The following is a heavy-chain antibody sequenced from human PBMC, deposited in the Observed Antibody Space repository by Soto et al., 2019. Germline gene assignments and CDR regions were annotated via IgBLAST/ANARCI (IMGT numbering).Heavy chain of an antibody. V-gene: IGHV3-23*01. D-gene: IGHD1-26*01. CDR1: GFTFNNYA. J-gene: IGHJ4*02. Sequence: GSLRLSCAASGFTFNNYAMTWVRQAPGKGLEWVSAISGGGDTTSYADSVKGRFTVSRDGSKNTLYLQMSSLRAEDTALYYCAKRRGLSGSLPPRVDFWGQGTLVTVSS. CDR3: AKRRGLSGSLPPRVDF. CDR2: ISGGGDTT.